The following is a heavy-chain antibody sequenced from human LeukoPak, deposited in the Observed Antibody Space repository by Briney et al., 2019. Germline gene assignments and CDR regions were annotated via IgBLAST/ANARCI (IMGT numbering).Heavy chain of an antibody. CDR1: GFTFYEYG. CDR2: INWNGGST. V-gene: IGHV3-20*01. CDR3: ARGGSSWYYYYMDV. D-gene: IGHD6-13*01. Sequence: GGSLRLSCAASGFTFYEYGMSWVRQAPGKGLEWVAGINWNGGSTGYADSVKGRFTISRDNAKNSLYLQMNSPRAEDTALYHCARGGSSWYYYYMDVWGKGTTVTVSS. J-gene: IGHJ6*03.